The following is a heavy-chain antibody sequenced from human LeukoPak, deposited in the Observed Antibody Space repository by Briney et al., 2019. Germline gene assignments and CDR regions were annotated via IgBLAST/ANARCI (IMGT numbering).Heavy chain of an antibody. J-gene: IGHJ4*02. D-gene: IGHD3-3*01. CDR3: ARQTPGSGYYHEHNFDY. CDR1: GGSISSSSYY. Sequence: PSETLSLTCTVSGGSISSSSYYWGWIRQPPGKGLEWIGSIYYSGSTYYNPSLKSRVTISVDTSKNQFSLKLSSVTAADTAVYYCARQTPGSGYYHEHNFDYWGQGTLVTVSS. V-gene: IGHV4-39*01. CDR2: IYYSGST.